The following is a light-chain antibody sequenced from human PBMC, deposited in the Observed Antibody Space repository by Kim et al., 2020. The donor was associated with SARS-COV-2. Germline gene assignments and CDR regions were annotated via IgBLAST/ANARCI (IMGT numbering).Light chain of an antibody. CDR2: NNSDGTH. CDR3: QTWATGMQV. Sequence: QLVLTQSPSASASLGASVRLTCTLSSGHSTYAIAWHQLQPGKGPRFLLKNNSDGTHTKGDGIPDRLSGSNSGAERYLIISSLHSEDEADYYCQTWATGMQVFGGGTQLTVL. V-gene: IGLV4-69*01. CDR1: SGHSTYA. J-gene: IGLJ3*02.